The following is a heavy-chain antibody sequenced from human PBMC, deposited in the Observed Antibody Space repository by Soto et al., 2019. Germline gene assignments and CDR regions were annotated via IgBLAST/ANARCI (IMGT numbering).Heavy chain of an antibody. CDR3: ARGRVRGVIIAAFEI. J-gene: IGHJ3*02. V-gene: IGHV1-3*01. Sequence: ASVKVSCKASGYTFTSYSMHWVRQAPGQRLEWMGWINAGNGNTKYSQKFQGRVTITRDTSASTAYMELSSLRSEDTAVYYCARGRVRGVIIAAFEIWGQGTMVTVSS. D-gene: IGHD3-10*01. CDR1: GYTFTSYS. CDR2: INAGNGNT.